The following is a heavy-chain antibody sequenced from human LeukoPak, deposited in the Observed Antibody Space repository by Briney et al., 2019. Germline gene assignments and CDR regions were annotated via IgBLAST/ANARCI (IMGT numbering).Heavy chain of an antibody. Sequence: ASVTLSLTCTVSGGSISSSSYYWGWIRQPPGKGLEWIGSIYYSGSTYYNPSLKSRVTISVDTSKNQFSLKLSSVTAADTAVYYCASIAAAGTFPFDYWGQGTLVTVSS. D-gene: IGHD6-13*01. CDR2: IYYSGST. CDR3: ASIAAAGTFPFDY. CDR1: GGSISSSSYY. J-gene: IGHJ4*02. V-gene: IGHV4-39*01.